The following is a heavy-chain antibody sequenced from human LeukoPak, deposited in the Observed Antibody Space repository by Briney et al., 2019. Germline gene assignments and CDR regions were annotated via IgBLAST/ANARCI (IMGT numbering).Heavy chain of an antibody. CDR1: GFTFSSYA. Sequence: GGSLRLSCAASGFTFSSYAMHWVRQAPGKGLEWVAVISYDGSNKYYADSVKGRFTISRDNSKNTLYLQINSLRAEDTAVYYCARDPPHYGSGSNYFDYWGQGTLVTVSS. CDR3: ARDPPHYGSGSNYFDY. D-gene: IGHD3-10*01. CDR2: ISYDGSNK. J-gene: IGHJ4*02. V-gene: IGHV3-30-3*01.